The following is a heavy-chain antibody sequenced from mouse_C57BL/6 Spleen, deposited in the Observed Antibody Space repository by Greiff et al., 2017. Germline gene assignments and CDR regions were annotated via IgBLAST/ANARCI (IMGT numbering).Heavy chain of an antibody. CDR2: IYPGDGDT. D-gene: IGHD2-4*01. Sequence: VTLMESGAELVKPGASVKISCKASGYAFSSYWMTWVKPRPGKGLEWIGQIYPGDGDTNYHGKFKGKATLTADKSSSTAYMQRSSLTSEDSAVYFCARSFNYDYDEEFAYWGQGTLVTVSA. CDR1: GYAFSSYW. V-gene: IGHV1-80*01. CDR3: ARSFNYDYDEEFAY. J-gene: IGHJ3*01.